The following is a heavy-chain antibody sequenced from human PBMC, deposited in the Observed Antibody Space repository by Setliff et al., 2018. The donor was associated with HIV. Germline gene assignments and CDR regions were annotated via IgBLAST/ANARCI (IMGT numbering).Heavy chain of an antibody. Sequence: PGGSLRLSCAASGFTFSGSALHWVRQASGKGLEWVGRIRTRAKNYATTSGASMEGRFTISRDDSKDTAYLQMNSLRAEDTAVYYCAREGIHPNFDFWSGLDYYYMNVWGKGTTVTVSS. CDR3: AREGIHPNFDFWSGLDYYYMNV. D-gene: IGHD3-3*01. J-gene: IGHJ6*03. CDR2: IRTRAKNYAT. CDR1: GFTFSGSA. V-gene: IGHV3-73*01.